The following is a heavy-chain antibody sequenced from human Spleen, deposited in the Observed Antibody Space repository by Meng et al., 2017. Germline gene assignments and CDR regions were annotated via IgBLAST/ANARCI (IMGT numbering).Heavy chain of an antibody. J-gene: IGHJ6*02. Sequence: SETLSLTCAVYGGSFSGYYWSWIRQPPGKGLEWIGEINHSGSTNYNPSLKSRVTISVDTSKNQFSVKLSSVTAADTAVYYCARHNYGSGSSPFYYHYYGMDVWGQGTTVTVSS. D-gene: IGHD3-10*01. CDR3: ARHNYGSGSSPFYYHYYGMDV. V-gene: IGHV4-34*01. CDR1: GGSFSGYY. CDR2: INHSGST.